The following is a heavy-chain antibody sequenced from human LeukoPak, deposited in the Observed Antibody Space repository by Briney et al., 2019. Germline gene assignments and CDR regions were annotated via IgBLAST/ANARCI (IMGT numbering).Heavy chain of an antibody. Sequence: GGSLRLSCAASGFTFSSYWKSWVRQAPGKGLEWVANIKQDGSEKYYVDSVKGRFTISRDNAKDSLYLQMNSLRAEDTAVYYCAREGYSSGWYNWFDPWGQGTLVTVSS. CDR2: IKQDGSEK. D-gene: IGHD6-19*01. J-gene: IGHJ5*02. CDR1: GFTFSSYW. V-gene: IGHV3-7*01. CDR3: AREGYSSGWYNWFDP.